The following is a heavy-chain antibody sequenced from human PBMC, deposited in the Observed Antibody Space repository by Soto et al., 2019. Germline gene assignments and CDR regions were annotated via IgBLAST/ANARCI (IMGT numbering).Heavy chain of an antibody. CDR2: ISSNGGST. D-gene: IGHD7-27*01. Sequence: EVQLVESGGGLVQPGGSLRLSCAASGFTFSSYAMHWVRQAPGKGLEYVSAISSNGGSTYYANSVKGRFTISRDNSKNTLYLQMGRLRAEDMAVYYCARRLGTVDYWGQGTLVTVSS. CDR3: ARRLGTVDY. V-gene: IGHV3-64*01. CDR1: GFTFSSYA. J-gene: IGHJ4*02.